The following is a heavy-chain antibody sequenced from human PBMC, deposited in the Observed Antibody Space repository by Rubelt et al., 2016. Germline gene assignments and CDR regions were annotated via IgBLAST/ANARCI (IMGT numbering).Heavy chain of an antibody. D-gene: IGHD2-8*01. CDR2: INAYNGNT. J-gene: IGHJ4*02. V-gene: IGHV1-18*01. CDR3: ARAQRIRLLMVYAPTFDY. Sequence: QVQLVQSGAEVKKPGASVKVSCKASGYTFTSYGISWVRQAPGQGLEWMGWINAYNGNTNYAQTLQGRVTRTTDTSTSTAYMELRSLRSDDTAVYYCARAQRIRLLMVYAPTFDYWGQGTLVTVSS. CDR1: GYTFTSYG.